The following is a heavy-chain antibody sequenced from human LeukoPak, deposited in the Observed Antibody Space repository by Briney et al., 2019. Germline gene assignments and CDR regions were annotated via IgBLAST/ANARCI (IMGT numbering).Heavy chain of an antibody. CDR1: GFTFNSYS. Sequence: GGSLRLSCAASGFTFNSYSMSWVRQAPGKGLEWISSISPSSSHIFYAESVEGRFTISRDNAKKSLSLQMNSLRAEDTAVYYCARDAYNSYDYWGQGTLVTVSS. CDR3: ARDAYNSYDY. D-gene: IGHD5-24*01. J-gene: IGHJ4*02. V-gene: IGHV3-21*01. CDR2: ISPSSSHI.